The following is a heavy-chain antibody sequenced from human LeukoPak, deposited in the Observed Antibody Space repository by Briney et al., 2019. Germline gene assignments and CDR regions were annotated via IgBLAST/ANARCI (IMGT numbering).Heavy chain of an antibody. CDR2: MYYRGST. CDR1: GGSINSSSYY. Sequence: SETLSLTCIVSGGSINSSSYYWGWVRQPPGKGLEWIGSMYYRGSTYYNPSLKSRVTISVDTSKNQFSLKLSSVTAADTAVYYCARDAGHQLSRRNYYAMDVWGQGTTVTVSS. D-gene: IGHD1-1*01. J-gene: IGHJ6*02. CDR3: ARDAGHQLSRRNYYAMDV. V-gene: IGHV4-39*07.